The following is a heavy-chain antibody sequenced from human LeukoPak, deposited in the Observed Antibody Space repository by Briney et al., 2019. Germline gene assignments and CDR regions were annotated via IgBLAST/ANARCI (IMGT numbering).Heavy chain of an antibody. V-gene: IGHV3-23*01. J-gene: IGHJ4*02. Sequence: PGGSLRLSCAASGFTLNHYAMSWVRQAPGKGLEWVSLISGSGSGTYYADSVKGRFTISSDNSKNTLYLQVNSLRAADTAVYYCAKVQEMCTIHLPFHYWRQRTVVSVSS. CDR3: AKVQEMCTIHLPFHY. CDR2: ISGSGSGT. CDR1: GFTLNHYA. D-gene: IGHD5-24*01.